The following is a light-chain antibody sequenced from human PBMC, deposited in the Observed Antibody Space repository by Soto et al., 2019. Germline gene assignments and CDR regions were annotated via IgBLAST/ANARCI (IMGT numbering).Light chain of an antibody. V-gene: IGLV3-25*02. CDR1: ALPKQY. Sequence: SYELTQPPSVSVSPGQTARITCSGDALPKQYAYWYQQKPGQAPVLVIYKDSERPSGIPERFSGSSSGTTVTLTISGVQAEDEADYYCQSADSSCSYPVVFGGGTKVTV. J-gene: IGLJ2*01. CDR2: KDS. CDR3: QSADSSCSYPVV.